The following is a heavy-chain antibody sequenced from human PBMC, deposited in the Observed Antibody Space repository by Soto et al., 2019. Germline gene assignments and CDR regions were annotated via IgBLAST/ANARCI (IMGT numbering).Heavy chain of an antibody. V-gene: IGHV3-23*01. J-gene: IGHJ4*02. CDR3: AKDYLEAVAGPYYSDY. CDR2: ISGSGGST. D-gene: IGHD6-19*01. Sequence: EVQLLESGGGLVQPGGSLRLSCAASGFTFSSYAMSWVRQAPGKGLEWVSAISGSGGSTYYADSVKGRFTISRDNSKNTLYLQMNSLRAEDTAVYYCAKDYLEAVAGPYYSDYWGQGTLVTVSS. CDR1: GFTFSSYA.